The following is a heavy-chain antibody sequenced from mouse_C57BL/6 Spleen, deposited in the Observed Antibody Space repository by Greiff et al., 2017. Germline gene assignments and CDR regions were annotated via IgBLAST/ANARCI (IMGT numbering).Heavy chain of an antibody. D-gene: IGHD1-1*01. J-gene: IGHJ2*01. Sequence: QVQLKQSGAELARPGASVKLSCKASGYTFTSYGISWVKQRTGQGLEWIGEIYPRSGNTYYNEKFKGKATLTADKSSSTAYMELRSLTSEDSAVYFCATLYYYGSSNYFDYWGQGTTLTVSS. CDR1: GYTFTSYG. V-gene: IGHV1-81*01. CDR2: IYPRSGNT. CDR3: ATLYYYGSSNYFDY.